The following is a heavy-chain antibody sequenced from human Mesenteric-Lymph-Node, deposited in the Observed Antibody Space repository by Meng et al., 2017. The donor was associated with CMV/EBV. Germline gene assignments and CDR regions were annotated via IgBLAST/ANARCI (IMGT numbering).Heavy chain of an antibody. J-gene: IGHJ4*02. V-gene: IGHV3-21*01. CDR3: AREGLYCSSTSCYHDF. D-gene: IGHD2-2*01. CDR2: ISSSSSYI. Sequence: GESLKISCAASGFTFSSYSMNWVRQAPGKGLEWVSSISSSSSYIYYADSVKGRFTISRDNAKNSLYLQMNSLRAEDTAVYYCAREGLYCSSTSCYHDFWGQGMLVTVSS. CDR1: GFTFSSYS.